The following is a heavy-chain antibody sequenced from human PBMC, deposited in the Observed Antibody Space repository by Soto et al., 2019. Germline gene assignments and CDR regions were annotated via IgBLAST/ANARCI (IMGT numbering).Heavy chain of an antibody. V-gene: IGHV1-2*04. CDR1: GYTFTGYY. CDR2: INPNSGGT. D-gene: IGHD6-6*01. Sequence: GASVKVSCKASGYTFTGYYMHWVRQAPGQGLEWMGWINPNSGGTNYAQKFQGWVTMTRDTSISTAYMELSRLRSDDTAVDYCARAPQQLGGKYNWFDPWGQGTLVTVS. CDR3: ARAPQQLGGKYNWFDP. J-gene: IGHJ5*02.